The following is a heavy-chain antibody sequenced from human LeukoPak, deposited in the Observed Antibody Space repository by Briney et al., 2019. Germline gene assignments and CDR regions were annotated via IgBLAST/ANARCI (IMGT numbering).Heavy chain of an antibody. Sequence: GESLRLSCAASGFTFSDYYMSWIRQAPGKGLEWVSYISSSSSYTNYADSVKGRFTISRDNAKSSLYLQMNSLRAEDTAVYYCARAVQLWFYDYWGQGTLVTVSS. CDR1: GFTFSDYY. CDR2: ISSSSSYT. CDR3: ARAVQLWFYDY. J-gene: IGHJ4*02. D-gene: IGHD5-18*01. V-gene: IGHV3-11*06.